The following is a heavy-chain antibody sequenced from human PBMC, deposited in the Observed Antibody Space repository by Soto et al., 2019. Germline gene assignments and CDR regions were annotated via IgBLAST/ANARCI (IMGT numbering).Heavy chain of an antibody. CDR2: ISASGDST. CDR1: GYSFTISD. V-gene: IGHV1-46*01. Sequence: ASVKCSCKASGYSFTISDVGWVRQAPGQGLEWMGVISASGDSTTYAQKFRGRFTMTRDTSTDTPFMELSSLRSEDTAVYYCARDWEFGYWGQGTLVTVS. D-gene: IGHD3-10*01. CDR3: ARDWEFGY. J-gene: IGHJ4*02.